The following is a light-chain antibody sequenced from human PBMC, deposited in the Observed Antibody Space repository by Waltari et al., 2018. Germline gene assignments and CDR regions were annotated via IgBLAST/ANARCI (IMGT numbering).Light chain of an antibody. CDR1: SGSVSTNYY. Sequence: QTVVTQEPSFSVSPGGTVTLTCGLSSGSVSTNYYPSWYQQTPGQAPRTLIYGTSSRSSGIPDRFSGSILGNKAALTITGAQADDESDYYCVLYMNSAWVFGEGTKLTVL. V-gene: IGLV8-61*01. CDR3: VLYMNSAWV. J-gene: IGLJ3*02. CDR2: GTS.